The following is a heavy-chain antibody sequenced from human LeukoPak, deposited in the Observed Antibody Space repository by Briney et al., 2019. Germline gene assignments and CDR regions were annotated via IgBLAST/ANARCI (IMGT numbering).Heavy chain of an antibody. CDR1: GYTFTGYY. CDR2: INPNSGGT. CDR3: ATKEDGIAVAGSVWYFDL. D-gene: IGHD6-19*01. J-gene: IGHJ2*01. V-gene: IGHV1-2*02. Sequence: WASVKVSCKASGYTFTGYYMHWVRQAPGQGLEWMGWINPNSGGTNYAQKFQGRVTMTRDTSISTAYMELSRLRSEDTAVYYCATKEDGIAVAGSVWYFDLWGRGTLVTVSS.